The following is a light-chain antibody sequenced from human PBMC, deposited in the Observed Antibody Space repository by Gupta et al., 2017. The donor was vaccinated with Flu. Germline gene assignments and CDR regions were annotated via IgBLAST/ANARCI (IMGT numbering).Light chain of an antibody. CDR2: AAF. Sequence: PATLSVSPGERATLSCRASQSVGSSLAWYQKKPGQAPRLLIYAAFIRATGIAARFNGSGSGTEFTLTISSLQSEDFAVYYCQHDNSWPFTFGHGTKLDIK. V-gene: IGKV3-15*01. CDR1: QSVGSS. CDR3: QHDNSWPFT. J-gene: IGKJ3*01.